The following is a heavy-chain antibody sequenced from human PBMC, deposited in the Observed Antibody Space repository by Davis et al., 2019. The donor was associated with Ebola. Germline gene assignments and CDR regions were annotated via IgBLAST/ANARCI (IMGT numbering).Heavy chain of an antibody. D-gene: IGHD2/OR15-2a*01. CDR3: AKDNRNIWSEV. Sequence: GESLKISCAASGFVFSSYVMSWVRQAPGKGLEWVSTLGTSADTYYADSVKGRFTISRDNSKNTLYLQMNGLRVEDTAIYCCAKDNRNIWSEVWGKGTMVTVSS. CDR2: LGTSADT. J-gene: IGHJ3*01. CDR1: GFVFSSYV. V-gene: IGHV3-23*01.